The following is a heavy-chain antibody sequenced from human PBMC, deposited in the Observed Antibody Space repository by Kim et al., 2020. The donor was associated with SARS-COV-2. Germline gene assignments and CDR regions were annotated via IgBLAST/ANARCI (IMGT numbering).Heavy chain of an antibody. CDR1: GYTFTSYA. CDR2: INAGNGNT. Sequence: ASVKVSCKASGYTFTSYAMHWVRQAPGQRLEWMGWINAGNGNTKYSQKFQGRVTITRDTSASTAYMELSSLRSEDTAVYYCARAVGSWSNFDYWGQGTLVTVSS. V-gene: IGHV1-3*01. CDR3: ARAVGSWSNFDY. J-gene: IGHJ4*02. D-gene: IGHD6-13*01.